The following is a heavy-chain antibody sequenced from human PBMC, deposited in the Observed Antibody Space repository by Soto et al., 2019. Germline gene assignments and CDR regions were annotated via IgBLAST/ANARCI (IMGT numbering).Heavy chain of an antibody. D-gene: IGHD5-12*01. V-gene: IGHV4-59*01. CDR3: ARGVATIGP. Sequence: QVQLQGSGPRLVKPSETLSLTCTVSGDSIVSYYWSWIRQPPGKGLEWIGYIYYSGSTNYNPSLKSRVTISVDTPKNQFSLKLTSVTAADTAVYYCARGVATIGPWGQGTLVTVSS. CDR1: GDSIVSYY. CDR2: IYYSGST. J-gene: IGHJ5*02.